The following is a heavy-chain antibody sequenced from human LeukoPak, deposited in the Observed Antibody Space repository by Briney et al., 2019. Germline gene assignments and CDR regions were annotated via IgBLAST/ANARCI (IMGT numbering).Heavy chain of an antibody. V-gene: IGHV3-21*01. D-gene: IGHD6-13*01. J-gene: IGHJ4*02. CDR3: ARAEGDSSSWYRY. Sequence: GGSLRLSCEASGLTFSSYSMNWVRQAPGKGLEWVSSISSSSSYIYYADSVKGRFTISRDNAKNSLYLQMNSLRAEDTAVYYCARAEGDSSSWYRYWGQGTLVTVSS. CDR2: ISSSSSYI. CDR1: GLTFSSYS.